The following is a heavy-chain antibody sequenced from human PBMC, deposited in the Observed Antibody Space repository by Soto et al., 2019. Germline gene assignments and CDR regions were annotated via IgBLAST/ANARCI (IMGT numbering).Heavy chain of an antibody. CDR2: INHSGST. Sequence: QVQLQQWGAGLLKPSETLSLTCAVYGGSISDYYWSWIRQPPGKGLEWIGEINHSGSTNYNPSLKSRVTISLDTSQNQFSLKLSSVTAADTAVYYCASRGSTYSSGWPETNWFDPWGQGTLVTVSS. CDR3: ASRGSTYSSGWPETNWFDP. CDR1: GGSISDYY. V-gene: IGHV4-34*01. D-gene: IGHD6-19*01. J-gene: IGHJ5*02.